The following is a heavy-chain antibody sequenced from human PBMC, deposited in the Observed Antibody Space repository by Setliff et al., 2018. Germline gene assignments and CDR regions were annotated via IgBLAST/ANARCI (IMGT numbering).Heavy chain of an antibody. CDR2: ISGFNGVK. Sequence: ASVKVSCKGSGYIFTSSGISWVRQAPGQGLEWMGWISGFNGVKKYAQNFQDRVTMATDTSTNMAYMELRSLRSDDTAIYFCALTTLSLCSGGNCPNALDIWGQGTLVTVS. V-gene: IGHV1-18*01. CDR1: GYIFTSSG. J-gene: IGHJ3*02. D-gene: IGHD2-15*01. CDR3: ALTTLSLCSGGNCPNALDI.